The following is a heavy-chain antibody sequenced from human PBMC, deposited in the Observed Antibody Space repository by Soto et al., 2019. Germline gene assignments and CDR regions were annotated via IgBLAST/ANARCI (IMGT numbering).Heavy chain of an antibody. CDR2: IRSKANNYAT. D-gene: IGHD2-2*01. V-gene: IGHV3-73*02. J-gene: IGHJ6*02. CDR1: GFTFSDSA. Sequence: EVQLAESGGGLVQPGGSLKPSCAASGFTFSDSAMHWVRQASGKGLEWVGRIRSKANNYATAYAASVRGRFTISRDDSENTAYLQINSLKTEDTAVYYCTRQLGYCTGTSCYAAGYYYGMDVWGQGTTVTVSS. CDR3: TRQLGYCTGTSCYAAGYYYGMDV.